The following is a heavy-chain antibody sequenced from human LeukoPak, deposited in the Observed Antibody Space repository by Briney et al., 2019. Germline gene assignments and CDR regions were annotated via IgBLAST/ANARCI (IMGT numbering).Heavy chain of an antibody. J-gene: IGHJ4*02. D-gene: IGHD4-17*01. V-gene: IGHV3-23*01. CDR1: GFTFNNYA. Sequence: GGSLRLSCAASGFTFNNYAMSWVRQAPGKGLEWVSAISGSGGSTYYADSVKGRFTISRDNAKNSLYLQMNSLRAEDTAVYYCAREGRGDYGWGQGTLVTVSS. CDR3: AREGRGDYG. CDR2: ISGSGGST.